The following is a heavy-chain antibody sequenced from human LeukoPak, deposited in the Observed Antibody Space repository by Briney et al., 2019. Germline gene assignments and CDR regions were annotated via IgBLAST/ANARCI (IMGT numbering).Heavy chain of an antibody. CDR2: ISPQSGNT. D-gene: IGHD1-1*01. Sequence: ASVKVSCKAFGYTFDTSSITWVRQAPGQRLEWMGWISPQSGNTQYAQGVQGRVTMTTDTSRSTAYMELRSLRPDDTAVYYCTRVRNSNNWWGAFDIWGQGTMVTDS. V-gene: IGHV1-18*01. CDR1: GYTFDTSS. CDR3: TRVRNSNNWWGAFDI. J-gene: IGHJ3*02.